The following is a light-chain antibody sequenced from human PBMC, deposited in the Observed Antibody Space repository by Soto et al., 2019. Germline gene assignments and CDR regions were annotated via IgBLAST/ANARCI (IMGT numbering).Light chain of an antibody. CDR2: DVS. Sequence: DIQMTQSPSSQSASLGDSVTITCQASHDISNYLNWYQHKPGKAPKLLIYDVSNLEAGVPSRFSGSGSGTDFVFTISNLQPEDIATYYCQQYDNLLLTFGGGTKVEIK. CDR1: HDISNY. V-gene: IGKV1-33*01. J-gene: IGKJ4*01. CDR3: QQYDNLLLT.